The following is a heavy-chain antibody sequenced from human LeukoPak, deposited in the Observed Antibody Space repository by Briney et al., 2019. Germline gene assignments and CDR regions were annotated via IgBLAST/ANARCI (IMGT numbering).Heavy chain of an antibody. D-gene: IGHD3-3*01. J-gene: IGHJ4*02. CDR1: GFTFSNAW. CDR3: TTLTYYDFWSGYYTEYYFDY. CDR2: IKSKTDGGTT. Sequence: GGSLRLSCAASGFTFSNAWMSWVRQAPGKGLEWVGRIKSKTDGGTTDYAAPVKGRFTISRDDSKNTLYLQMNSLKTEDTAVYYCTTLTYYDFWSGYYTEYYFDYWGQGTLATVSS. V-gene: IGHV3-15*01.